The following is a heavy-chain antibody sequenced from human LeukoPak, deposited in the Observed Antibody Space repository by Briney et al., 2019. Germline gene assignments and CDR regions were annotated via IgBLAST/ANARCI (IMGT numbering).Heavy chain of an antibody. D-gene: IGHD5-24*01. J-gene: IGHJ5*02. CDR3: ARDRGWLQSRSWFDP. V-gene: IGHV1-2*02. CDR1: GYTFTSYD. CDR2: INPNSGGT. Sequence: GASVKVSCKASGYTFTSYDINWVRQAPGQGLEWMGWINPNSGGTNYAQKFQGRVTMTRDTSISTAYMELSRLRSDDTAVYYCARDRGWLQSRSWFDPWGQGTLVTVSS.